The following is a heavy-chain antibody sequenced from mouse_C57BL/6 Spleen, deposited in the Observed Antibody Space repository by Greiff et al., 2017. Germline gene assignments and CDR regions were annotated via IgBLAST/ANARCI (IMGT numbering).Heavy chain of an antibody. CDR2: IYPRDGST. D-gene: IGHD1-1*01. J-gene: IGHJ1*03. CDR1: GYTFTDHT. Sequence: QVQLQQSDAELVKPGASVKISCKVSGYTFTDHTIHWMKQRPEQGLEWIGYIYPRDGSTKYNEKFKGKATLTADKSSSTAYMQLNSLTSEDSAVYFCARRALDLYYGSSTRYFDVWGTGTTVTVSS. V-gene: IGHV1-78*01. CDR3: ARRALDLYYGSSTRYFDV.